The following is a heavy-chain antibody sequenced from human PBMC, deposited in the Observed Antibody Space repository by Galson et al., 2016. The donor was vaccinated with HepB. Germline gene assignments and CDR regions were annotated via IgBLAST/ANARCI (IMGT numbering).Heavy chain of an antibody. D-gene: IGHD5-24*01. Sequence: SETLSLTCAVYGASFSGYYWSWIRQPPGKGLEWIGEINDSGDTNYSPSLERRVTISVDTSKKQLSLNLRSVTAADTAVYYCARARIHLRLADMATRRSPRIKFDAWGQGTLVTVSS. J-gene: IGHJ5*02. CDR1: GASFSGYY. V-gene: IGHV4-34*01. CDR3: ARARIHLRLADMATRRSPRIKFDA. CDR2: INDSGDT.